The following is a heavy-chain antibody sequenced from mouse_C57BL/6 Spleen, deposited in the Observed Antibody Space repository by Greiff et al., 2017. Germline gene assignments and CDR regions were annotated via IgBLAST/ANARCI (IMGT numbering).Heavy chain of an antibody. D-gene: IGHD4-1*01. V-gene: IGHV1-55*01. CDR2: IYPGSGST. Sequence: QVQLQQPGAELVKPGASVKMSCKASGYTFTSYWITWVKQRPGQGLEWIGDIYPGSGSTNYNEKFKSKATLTVEPSASTAYMQLRSLTSEDSAVYYGARLTGGYFYYWGQGTTLTVSS. J-gene: IGHJ2*01. CDR1: GYTFTSYW. CDR3: ARLTGGYFYY.